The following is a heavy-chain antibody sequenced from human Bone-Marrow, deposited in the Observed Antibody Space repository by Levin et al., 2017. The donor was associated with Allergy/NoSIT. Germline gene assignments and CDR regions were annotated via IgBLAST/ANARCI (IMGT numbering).Heavy chain of an antibody. CDR1: GFNFKNYG. Sequence: GGSLRLSCAASGFNFKNYGMNWVRQAPGKGLEWVSSISDNGGNTYYTDSVKGRFTISRDNSKNTVYLQMNSLRAEDAAVYYCAKRIEYSSSSAYFDYWGQGALVTVSS. J-gene: IGHJ4*02. CDR3: AKRIEYSSSSAYFDY. V-gene: IGHV3-23*01. CDR2: ISDNGGNT. D-gene: IGHD6-6*01.